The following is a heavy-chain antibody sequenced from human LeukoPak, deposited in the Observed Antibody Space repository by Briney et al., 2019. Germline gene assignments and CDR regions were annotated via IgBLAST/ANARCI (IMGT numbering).Heavy chain of an antibody. CDR2: ISGSGGST. V-gene: IGHV3-23*01. CDR3: AEGSPYYDILTGYQYYYYYYYMDV. J-gene: IGHJ6*03. D-gene: IGHD3-9*01. CDR1: GFTFSSYG. Sequence: GGSLRLSCAASGFTFSSYGMSWVRQAPGKGLEWVSAISGSGGSTYYADSVKGRFTISRDNSKNTLYLQMNSLRAEDTAVYYCAEGSPYYDILTGYQYYYYYYYMDVWGKGTTVTISS.